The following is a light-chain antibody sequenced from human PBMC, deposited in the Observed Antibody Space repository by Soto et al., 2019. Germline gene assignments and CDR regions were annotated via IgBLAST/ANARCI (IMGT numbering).Light chain of an antibody. Sequence: DIQMTQSPSTLSASVGDRVTITCRASQSISSWLAWYQQKPGKAPKLLIYDASSLESGVPSRFSGSGSGTEFTLTIRSLQPDDFATYYGQQYNSYQYPFGQGTKLEIK. J-gene: IGKJ2*01. V-gene: IGKV1-5*01. CDR1: QSISSW. CDR3: QQYNSYQYP. CDR2: DAS.